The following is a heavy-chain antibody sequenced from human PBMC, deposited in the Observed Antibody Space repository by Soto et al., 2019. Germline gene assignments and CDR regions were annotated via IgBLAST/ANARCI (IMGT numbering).Heavy chain of an antibody. CDR2: IDPGDTYA. D-gene: IGHD2-2*01. CDR3: ARIYCTTTTCDSWFDP. J-gene: IGHJ5*02. V-gene: IGHV5-10-1*01. Sequence: LGESLKISCTGFGYTFTTFWISWVRQMPGKGLEWMGRIDPGDTYATYSPAFQGHVTISADKATSTAYLQWSSLKASDTAMYFCARIYCTTTTCDSWFDPWGQGTLVTGLL. CDR1: GYTFTTFW.